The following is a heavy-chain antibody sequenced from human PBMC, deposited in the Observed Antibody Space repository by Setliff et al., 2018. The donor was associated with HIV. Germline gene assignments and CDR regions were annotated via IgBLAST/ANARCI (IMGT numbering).Heavy chain of an antibody. J-gene: IGHJ4*02. D-gene: IGHD5-12*01. CDR1: GGSISSSSYY. V-gene: IGHV4-39*01. Sequence: SETLSLTCTVSGGSISSSSYYWGWIRQPPGKGLEWIANIFYSGSSYYNPSLKSRVTISVDTSKNQFSLRLSSVTAADTAVYYCARIVATITCYDYWGQGTLVTVSS. CDR2: IFYSGSS. CDR3: ARIVATITCYDY.